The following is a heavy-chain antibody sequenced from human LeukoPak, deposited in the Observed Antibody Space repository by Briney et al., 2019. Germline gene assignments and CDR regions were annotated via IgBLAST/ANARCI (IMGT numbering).Heavy chain of an antibody. J-gene: IGHJ4*02. D-gene: IGHD2-15*01. CDR1: GNTFTNHN. CDR3: AREVAAPFRFGD. CDR2: ISPSDGAT. Sequence: ASVKVSCKASGNTFTNHNMHWVRLAPGQGLEWMGIISPSDGATNYAHKFQGRVTMTRDTSTSTVYMELSSLKSEDTAVYYCAREVAAPFRFGDWGQGTLVTVSS. V-gene: IGHV1-46*01.